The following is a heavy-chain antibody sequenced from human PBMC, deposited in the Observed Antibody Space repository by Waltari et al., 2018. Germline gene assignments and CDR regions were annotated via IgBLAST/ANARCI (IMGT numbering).Heavy chain of an antibody. CDR1: GFTFSSYS. Sequence: EVQLVESGGGLVQPGGSLRLSCAASGFTFSSYSMNWVRQAPGKGLECVSYISSSSSTIDYAYSVKGRFTISRDNAKNSLYLQMNSLRAEDTAVYYCARLGYYYGGEHYWGQGTLVTV. CDR3: ARLGYYYGGEHY. CDR2: ISSSSSTI. D-gene: IGHD3-22*01. J-gene: IGHJ4*02. V-gene: IGHV3-48*01.